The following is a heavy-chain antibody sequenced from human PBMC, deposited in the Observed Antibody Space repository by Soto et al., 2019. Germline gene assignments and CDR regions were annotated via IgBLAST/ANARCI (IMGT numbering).Heavy chain of an antibody. V-gene: IGHV1-18*01. Sequence: QVQLVQSGPEVKKPGASVKISCKASGYTFSTYGFSWVRQAPGQGLEGMGWIGAPNGDTTYAQNFKGRVTMTTDAATTASYMDLRSLTSGDTAVYCCARDWRGAEGFDPWGQGTLVTVS. CDR1: GYTFSTYG. CDR2: IGAPNGDT. J-gene: IGHJ5*02. CDR3: ARDWRGAEGFDP. D-gene: IGHD3-3*01.